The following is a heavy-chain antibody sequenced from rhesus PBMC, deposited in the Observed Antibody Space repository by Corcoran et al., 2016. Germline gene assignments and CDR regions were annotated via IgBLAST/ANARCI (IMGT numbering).Heavy chain of an antibody. CDR1: GGSISDSYR. D-gene: IGHD6S26*01. CDR3: ARGSSDWSVDY. J-gene: IGHJ4*01. V-gene: IGHV4S10*01. Sequence: QVQLQESGPGVVKPSETLSLTCAVSGGSISDSYRWSWIRLPPGKGLEWIGSIYGSSTSTNYNPSLKSRVTISKDTSKNQFSLKLSSVTAADTAVYYCARGSSDWSVDYWGQGVLVTVSS. CDR2: IYGSSTST.